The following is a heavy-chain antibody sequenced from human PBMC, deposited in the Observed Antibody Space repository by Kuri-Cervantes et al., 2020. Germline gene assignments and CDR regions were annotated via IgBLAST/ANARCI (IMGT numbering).Heavy chain of an antibody. CDR1: GVSFSDYS. Sequence: ESLKISCAVYGVSFSDYSWSWIRQPPGKGLEWIGEINHSGNTNYNPSLKSRVTISLDTSKNQFSLKLSSVTAADTAVYYCASSSGYPTADYWGQGTLVTVSS. CDR2: INHSGNT. V-gene: IGHV4-34*01. J-gene: IGHJ4*02. D-gene: IGHD3-22*01. CDR3: ASSSGYPTADY.